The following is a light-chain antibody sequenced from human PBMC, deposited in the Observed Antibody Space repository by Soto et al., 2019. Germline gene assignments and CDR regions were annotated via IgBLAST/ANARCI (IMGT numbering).Light chain of an antibody. CDR3: QQSFSPLLT. V-gene: IGKV1-39*01. J-gene: IGKJ4*01. Sequence: DIQMTQSPSSVSASVGDRVTITCRASQTLSNYLTWFQQKPGKAPKVLIYGASTLQSGVPSRFSGSGSGAEFTLIISNLQPEDSATYYCQQSFSPLLTFGGGTKVEIK. CDR2: GAS. CDR1: QTLSNY.